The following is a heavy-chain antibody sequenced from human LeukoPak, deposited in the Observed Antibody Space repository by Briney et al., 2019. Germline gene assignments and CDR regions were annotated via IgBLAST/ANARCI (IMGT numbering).Heavy chain of an antibody. CDR1: GFTFSSYE. J-gene: IGHJ4*02. D-gene: IGHD3-10*01. V-gene: IGHV3-48*03. CDR3: ARKNMVRGDLIDY. Sequence: PGGSLRLSCAASGFTFSSYEMNWVRQAPGKGLEWVSYISSSGSTIYYADSVKGRFTISRDNAKNSLYLQMNSLRAEDTAVYYCARKNMVRGDLIDYWGQGTLVTVSS. CDR2: ISSSGSTI.